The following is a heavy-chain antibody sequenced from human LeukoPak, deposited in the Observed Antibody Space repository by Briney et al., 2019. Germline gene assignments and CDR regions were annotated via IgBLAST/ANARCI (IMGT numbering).Heavy chain of an antibody. J-gene: IGHJ4*02. Sequence: GGSLRLSCAASGFTVNNNYMNWVRQAPGKGLEWVSLIYSGDSTYYADSVKGRFTISRDNSKNTLYLQMNSLRAEDTAVYYCAREMGYDFWSGYYATDYWGQGTLVTVSS. CDR3: AREMGYDFWSGYYATDY. V-gene: IGHV3-53*05. D-gene: IGHD3-3*01. CDR1: GFTVNNNY. CDR2: IYSGDST.